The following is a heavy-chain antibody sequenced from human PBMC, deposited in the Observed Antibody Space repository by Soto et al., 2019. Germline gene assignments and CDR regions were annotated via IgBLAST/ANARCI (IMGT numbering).Heavy chain of an antibody. CDR3: PRVPSVIRLDS. CDR2: ISYDGSNK. Sequence: PAGSLRLSCAASGFTFSSYGMHWVRQAPGKGLEWVAVISYDGSNKYYGYSVEGRFTIAIGNSRNTPYLQMNSLTADDTAVYYRPRVPSVIRLDSWGEATLVTVSS. CDR1: GFTFSSYG. D-gene: IGHD2-21*01. V-gene: IGHV3-30*03. J-gene: IGHJ4*02.